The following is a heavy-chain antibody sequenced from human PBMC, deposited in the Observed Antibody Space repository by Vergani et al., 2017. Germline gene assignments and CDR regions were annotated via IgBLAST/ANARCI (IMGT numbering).Heavy chain of an antibody. D-gene: IGHD6-6*01. J-gene: IGHJ5*02. CDR3: AKDLGTSSGGGWFDP. Sequence: EVQLEESGGGLVLPGRSLRLSCVASGFTSAGYAMHCVRQAPGKVLEWVSGISWNSNSIGYADSVKGRFTISRDNAKNSLYLQMNSLRAEDTALYYCAKDLGTSSGGGWFDPWGQGTLVTVSS. CDR1: GFTSAGYA. V-gene: IGHV3-9*02. CDR2: ISWNSNSI.